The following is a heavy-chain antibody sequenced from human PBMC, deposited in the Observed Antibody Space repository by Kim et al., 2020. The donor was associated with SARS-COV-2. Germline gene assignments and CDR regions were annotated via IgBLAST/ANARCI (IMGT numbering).Heavy chain of an antibody. CDR1: GGTFSSYA. CDR2: IIPIFGTA. CDR3: ARAPVVVVTIAAFDI. J-gene: IGHJ3*02. Sequence: SVKVSCKASGGTFSSYAISWVRQAPGQGLEWMGGIIPIFGTANYAQKFQGRVTITADESTSTAYMELSSLRSEDTAVYYCARAPVVVVTIAAFDIWGQGTMVTVSS. D-gene: IGHD2-2*01. V-gene: IGHV1-69*13.